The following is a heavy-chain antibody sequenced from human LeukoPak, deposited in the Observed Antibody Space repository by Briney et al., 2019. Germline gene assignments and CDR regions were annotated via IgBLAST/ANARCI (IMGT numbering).Heavy chain of an antibody. CDR2: IRSKAYGGTT. J-gene: IGHJ4*02. CDR3: TRDFFF. D-gene: IGHD2/OR15-2a*01. V-gene: IGHV3-49*04. Sequence: GGSLRLSCAASGFTVSSNYMSWVRQAPGKGLEWVGFIRSKAYGGTTEYAASVKGRFTISRGDSKSIAYLQMNSLKTEDTAVYYCTRDFFFGGQGTLVTVSS. CDR1: GFTVSSNY.